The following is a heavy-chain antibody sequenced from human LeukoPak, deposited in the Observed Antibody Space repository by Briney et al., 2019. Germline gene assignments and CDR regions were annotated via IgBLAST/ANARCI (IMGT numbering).Heavy chain of an antibody. CDR1: GFTFSSYA. CDR2: LSGGCGST. V-gene: IGHV3-23*01. D-gene: IGHD3-10*01. J-gene: IGHJ5*02. CDR3: AKDRGVHYYGSERGLFNWFDP. Sequence: PGGSLRLSCAASGFTFSSYAMSWVRQAPGKGLKWVSALSGGCGSTYYADSVKGRFTISRDNSKNTLYLQMNSLRAEDTAVYYCAKDRGVHYYGSERGLFNWFDPWGQGTLVTVSS.